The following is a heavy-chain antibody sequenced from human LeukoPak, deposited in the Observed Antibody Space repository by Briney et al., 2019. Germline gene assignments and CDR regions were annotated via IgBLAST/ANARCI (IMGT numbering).Heavy chain of an antibody. J-gene: IGHJ5*02. V-gene: IGHV3-30*04. CDR1: GFTFSSYA. CDR3: ARGWDSSGYYSGNWFDP. D-gene: IGHD3-22*01. Sequence: GRSLRLSCAASGFTFSSYAMHWVRQAPGKGLEWVAVISYDGSNKYYADSVKGRFTISRDNSRNTLYLQMNSLRAEDTAMYYCARGWDSSGYYSGNWFDPWGQGTLVTVSS. CDR2: ISYDGSNK.